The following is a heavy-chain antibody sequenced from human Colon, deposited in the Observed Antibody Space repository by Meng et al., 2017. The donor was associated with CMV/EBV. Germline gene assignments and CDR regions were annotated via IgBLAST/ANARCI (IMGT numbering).Heavy chain of an antibody. CDR3: ARDTSGAGMDH. CDR1: GLTLTNSY. CDR2: IYSGGST. J-gene: IGHJ4*02. V-gene: IGHV3-66*02. D-gene: IGHD1-26*01. Sequence: GGSLRLSCGVSGLTLTNSYITWVRQPPGRGLEWVSIIYSGGSTSYGSSVKGRFTISRDISRNMVYLQMNSLRSDDTAVYYCARDTSGAGMDHWGQGTVVTVSS.